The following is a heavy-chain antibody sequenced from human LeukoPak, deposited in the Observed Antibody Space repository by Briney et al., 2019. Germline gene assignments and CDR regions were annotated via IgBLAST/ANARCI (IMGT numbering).Heavy chain of an antibody. Sequence: GGSLRLSCAASGFTFSSYSMNWVRQAPGKGLEWISYISSSSSTTYYADSVKGRFTISRDNAKNSLCLQMNSLRAEDTAVYYCAKDRALLWFGELPNYFDYWGQGTLVTVSS. CDR3: AKDRALLWFGELPNYFDY. CDR1: GFTFSSYS. D-gene: IGHD3-10*01. J-gene: IGHJ4*02. CDR2: ISSSSSTT. V-gene: IGHV3-48*01.